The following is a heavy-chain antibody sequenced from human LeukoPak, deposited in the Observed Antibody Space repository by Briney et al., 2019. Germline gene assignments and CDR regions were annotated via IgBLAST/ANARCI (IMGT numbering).Heavy chain of an antibody. CDR2: IRFDGNNK. J-gene: IGHJ3*02. Sequence: GGSLRLSCAASGFSFSSYAMHWVRQAPGKGLEWVAYIRFDGNNKYHADSVKGRFTISRDNSKNTLYLQMNSLRAEDTAVYYCAKVRGGIIGTQDAFDIWGRGTLVTVSS. V-gene: IGHV3-30*02. CDR1: GFSFSSYA. CDR3: AKVRGGIIGTQDAFDI. D-gene: IGHD1-20*01.